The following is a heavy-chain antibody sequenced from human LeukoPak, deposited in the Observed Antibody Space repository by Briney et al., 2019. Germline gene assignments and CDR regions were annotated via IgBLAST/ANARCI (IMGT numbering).Heavy chain of an antibody. Sequence: GGSLRLSCAASGFTVSSNYMSWVRQAPGKGLEWVSVIYSGGSTYYADSMKGRFTISRDNSKNTLYLQMNSLRAEDTAVYYCARVGYDSSGFDYWGQGTLVTVSS. J-gene: IGHJ4*02. D-gene: IGHD3-22*01. CDR1: GFTVSSNY. V-gene: IGHV3-66*01. CDR3: ARVGYDSSGFDY. CDR2: IYSGGST.